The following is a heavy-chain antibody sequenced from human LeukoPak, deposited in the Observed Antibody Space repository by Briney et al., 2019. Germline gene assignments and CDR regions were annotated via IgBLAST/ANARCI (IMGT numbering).Heavy chain of an antibody. CDR1: GYTFTSYG. Sequence: ASVKVSCKASGYTFTSYGISWVRQAPGQGLEWMGWISAYNGNTNYAQKLQGRVTMTTDTSTSTAYMELRSLRSDDTAVYYCARVGAAVEYSSSSGPFDYWGQGTLVTVSS. J-gene: IGHJ4*02. CDR3: ARVGAAVEYSSSSGPFDY. CDR2: ISAYNGNT. D-gene: IGHD6-6*01. V-gene: IGHV1-18*01.